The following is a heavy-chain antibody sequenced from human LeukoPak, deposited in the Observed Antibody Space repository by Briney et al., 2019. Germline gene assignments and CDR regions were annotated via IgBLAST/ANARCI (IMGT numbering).Heavy chain of an antibody. V-gene: IGHV3-66*02. CDR2: LYSDGPT. Sequence: GGSLRLSCAASGFIVSTYYMSWVRQAPGKGLEWVSVLYSDGPTYYADSVKGRFTISRDNSKNTLHLQMNSLRAEDTAVYYCARQSHYYGSGSPGTDVWGQGTTVTVSS. CDR1: GFIVSTYY. D-gene: IGHD3-10*01. CDR3: ARQSHYYGSGSPGTDV. J-gene: IGHJ6*02.